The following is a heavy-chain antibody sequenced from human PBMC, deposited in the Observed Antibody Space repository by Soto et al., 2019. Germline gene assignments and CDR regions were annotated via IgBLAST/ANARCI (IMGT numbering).Heavy chain of an antibody. D-gene: IGHD2-15*01. CDR1: GGTFSSYT. J-gene: IGHJ6*03. Sequence: QVQLVQSGAEVKKPGSSVKVSCKASGGTFSSYTISWVRQAPGQGLEWMGRIIPILCIANYAQKFHGRVTITADKSTSTAYMELSSLRSEDTAVYYCARDGIGIIGYYYYMDVWGKGTTVTVSS. V-gene: IGHV1-69*08. CDR2: IIPILCIA. CDR3: ARDGIGIIGYYYYMDV.